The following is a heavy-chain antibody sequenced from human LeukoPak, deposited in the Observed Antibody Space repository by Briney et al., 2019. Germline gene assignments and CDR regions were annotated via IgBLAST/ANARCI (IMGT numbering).Heavy chain of an antibody. CDR2: ILYDGSNK. CDR3: ARDTRRLDGAFDI. V-gene: IGHV3-30*01. J-gene: IGHJ3*02. D-gene: IGHD2-2*01. CDR1: GFTFSSYA. Sequence: GGSLRLSCAASGFTFSSYAMHWVRQAPGKGLEWVAVILYDGSNKYYADSVKGRFTISRDNSKNTLYLQMNSLRAEDTAVYYCARDTRRLDGAFDIWGQGTMVTVSS.